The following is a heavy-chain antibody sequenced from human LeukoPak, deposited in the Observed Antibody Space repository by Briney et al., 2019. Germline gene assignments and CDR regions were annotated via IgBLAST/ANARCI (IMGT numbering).Heavy chain of an antibody. J-gene: IGHJ4*02. CDR3: ARGDTAMHMDY. V-gene: IGHV4-59*12. CDR2: IYYSGST. Sequence: SSETLSLTCTVSGGSISTYSWTWIRQPPGKGLEWIGNIYYSGSTNYNPSLKSRVTMSVDTSKNQFSLKLSSVTAADTAVYYCARGDTAMHMDYWGQGTLVTVSS. CDR1: GGSISTYS. D-gene: IGHD5-18*01.